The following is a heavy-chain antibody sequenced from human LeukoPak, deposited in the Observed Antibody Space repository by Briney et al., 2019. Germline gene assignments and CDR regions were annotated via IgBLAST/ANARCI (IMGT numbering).Heavy chain of an antibody. J-gene: IGHJ4*02. CDR1: GFILSDHY. CDR2: ISNNGNTI. CDR3: ARRRYDSTGYHPD. V-gene: IGHV3-11*01. Sequence: KSGGSLRLSCAASGFILSDHYMSWTRQAPGKGLEWVSYISNNGNTIFYADSVKGRFTISRDNAKNSLYLQMNSLRAEDTAVYYCARRRYDSTGYHPDWGQGTLVTVSS. D-gene: IGHD3-22*01.